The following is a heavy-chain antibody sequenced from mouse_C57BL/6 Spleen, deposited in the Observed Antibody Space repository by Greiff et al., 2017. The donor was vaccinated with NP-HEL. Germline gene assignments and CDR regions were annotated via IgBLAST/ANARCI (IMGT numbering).Heavy chain of an antibody. CDR1: GYTFTSYW. CDR3: AREIRWYFDV. V-gene: IGHV1-7*01. CDR2: IHPSSGYT. J-gene: IGHJ1*03. Sequence: QVHVKQSGAELANPGASVKLSCKASGYTFTSYWMHWVKQRPGQGLEWIGFIHPSSGYTKYNQTFKDKATLTADKSSSTAYMQLGSLAYDDCAVYYCAREIRWYFDVWGTGTTVTVSS.